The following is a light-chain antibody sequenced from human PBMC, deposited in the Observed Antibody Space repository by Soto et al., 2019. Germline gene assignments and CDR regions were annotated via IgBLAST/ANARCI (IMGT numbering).Light chain of an antibody. Sequence: DIQVTQSPSSLTASIGERVTINCRASRSVGSRLNWYQQKPGKAPALLIYDATDLQTGVPSRFRGRGSGTDFTLTITSLQPEDVATYYCQHSFGTPPYTFGQGTRL. V-gene: IGKV1-39*01. CDR3: QHSFGTPPYT. CDR1: RSVGSR. J-gene: IGKJ2*01. CDR2: DAT.